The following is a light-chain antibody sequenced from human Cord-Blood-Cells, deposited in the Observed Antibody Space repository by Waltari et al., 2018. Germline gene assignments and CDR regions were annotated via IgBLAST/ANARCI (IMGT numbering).Light chain of an antibody. CDR3: PKYNSAPWT. V-gene: IGKV1-27*01. CDR1: HGISNY. CDR2: AAS. Sequence: DIQLTQAPPARPASVGDRVTITCRASHGISNYLAWYQQKPGKVPQLLIYAASTLQSGVPSRFSGRGSGTDFTLTISSLQPEDVATYYCPKYNSAPWTFGQGTKVEIK. J-gene: IGKJ1*01.